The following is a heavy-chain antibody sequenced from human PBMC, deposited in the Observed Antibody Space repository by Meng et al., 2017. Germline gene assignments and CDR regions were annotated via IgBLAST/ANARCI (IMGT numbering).Heavy chain of an antibody. CDR1: AHTLSSDG. CDR3: ATRGNPYLDC. Sequence: QGQLVQSGAEVKKPGASVKVSCNASAHTLSSDGFAWVRQAPGQGLEWMGWINAYNGYTDYAQKFLGRVTLTTDTSTNTGYMELRSLTSDDTAAYYCATRGNPYLDCWGQGTLVTVSS. J-gene: IGHJ4*02. CDR2: INAYNGYT. V-gene: IGHV1-18*01.